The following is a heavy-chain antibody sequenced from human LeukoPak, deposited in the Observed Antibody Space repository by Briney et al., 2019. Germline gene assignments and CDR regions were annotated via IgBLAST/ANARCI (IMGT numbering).Heavy chain of an antibody. D-gene: IGHD3-22*01. V-gene: IGHV4-38-2*02. J-gene: IGHJ4*02. CDR1: GYSISSGYY. CDR2: IYHSGST. Sequence: SETLSLTCTVSGYSISSGYYWGWIRQPPGKGLEWIGSIYHSGSTYYNPSLKSRVTISVDKSKNQFSLKLSSVTAADTAVYYCARDYYDSSGYYSFDYWGQGTLVTVSS. CDR3: ARDYYDSSGYYSFDY.